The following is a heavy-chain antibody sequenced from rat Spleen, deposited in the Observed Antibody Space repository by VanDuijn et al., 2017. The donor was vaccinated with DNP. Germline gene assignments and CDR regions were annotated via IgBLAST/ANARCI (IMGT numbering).Heavy chain of an antibody. CDR3: TNGSPFTY. V-gene: IGHV2-41*01. D-gene: IGHD5-1*01. CDR2: ISGDGGA. Sequence: QVQLKESGPGLVQPSQTLSLTCTVAGFSLTSNNVHWVRQPPGKGLEWMGVISGDGGASYNSTLKPRLSISRDTSKSQVFLKMNSLRTEDTAVYFCTNGSPFTYWGQGTLVTVSS. CDR1: GFSLTSNN. J-gene: IGHJ3*01.